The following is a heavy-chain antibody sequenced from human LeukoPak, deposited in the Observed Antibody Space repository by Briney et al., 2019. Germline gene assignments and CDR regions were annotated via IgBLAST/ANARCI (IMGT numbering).Heavy chain of an antibody. CDR1: GFTFNRFG. CDR3: AKASDYDFWSGLDY. J-gene: IGHJ4*02. V-gene: IGHV3-30*02. CDR2: IWYDGSNK. Sequence: GGSLRLSCATSGFTFNRFGMHWVRQAPGKGLEWVAVIWYDGSNKDYADSVKGRFTISRDNSKNTLYLQMNSLRAEDTAVYYCAKASDYDFWSGLDYWGQGTLVTVSS. D-gene: IGHD3-3*01.